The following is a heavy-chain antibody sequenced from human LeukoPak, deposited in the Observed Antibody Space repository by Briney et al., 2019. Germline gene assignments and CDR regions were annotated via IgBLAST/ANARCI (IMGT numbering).Heavy chain of an antibody. D-gene: IGHD5-18*01. V-gene: IGHV4-38-2*02. CDR3: ERDETFSYGSFGH. CDR2: IYHGGST. J-gene: IGHJ4*02. Sequence: PSETLSLTCAVSGYSISSGYYWGWIRQPPGKGLEWIGSIYHGGSTYYNPSLKSRVTISVDTSKNQFSLKLSSVTAADTAVYYCERDETFSYGSFGHWGQGTLVTVSS. CDR1: GYSISSGYY.